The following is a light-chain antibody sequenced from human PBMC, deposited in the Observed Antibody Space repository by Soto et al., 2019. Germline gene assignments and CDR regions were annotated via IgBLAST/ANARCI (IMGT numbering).Light chain of an antibody. Sequence: DIQMTQSPSTLSASVGDRVTITCRASQSISSWLAWYQQKPGKAPKLLIYKASSLESGVPSRFSGSGSATDFTLPISSRQPDDFATYYCQQSFTFGLGTKVDIK. CDR2: KAS. J-gene: IGKJ3*01. CDR3: QQSFT. V-gene: IGKV1-5*03. CDR1: QSISSW.